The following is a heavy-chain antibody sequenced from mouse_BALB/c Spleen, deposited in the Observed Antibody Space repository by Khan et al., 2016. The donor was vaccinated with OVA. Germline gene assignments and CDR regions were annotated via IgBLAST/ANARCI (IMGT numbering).Heavy chain of an antibody. J-gene: IGHJ2*01. Sequence: QVQLKESGAELVRPAASVKLSCTSSGYIFTRYWIHWVKQRSGQGLEWIARIYPGTDNTYYNEKLKDKATLTADKSSSPAYKQLSSLKSEESAVYYCAREEAWYYFDYWGQGTTLTVSA. CDR1: GYIFTRYW. CDR3: AREEAWYYFDY. CDR2: IYPGTDNT. V-gene: IGHV1-76*01. D-gene: IGHD3-2*02.